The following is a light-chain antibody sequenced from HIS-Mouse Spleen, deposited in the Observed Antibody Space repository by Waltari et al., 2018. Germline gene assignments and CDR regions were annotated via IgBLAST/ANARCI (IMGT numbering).Light chain of an antibody. CDR1: SRDVGSYTL. Sequence: QSALTQPASVSGSPGQSITIPCTGTSRDVGSYTLVSWYQQHPGKAPKLMIYEGSKRPSGVSNRFSGSKSGNTASLTISGLQAEDEADYYCCSYAGSSTFVVFGGGTKLTVL. CDR3: CSYAGSSTFVV. J-gene: IGLJ2*01. V-gene: IGLV2-23*01. CDR2: EGS.